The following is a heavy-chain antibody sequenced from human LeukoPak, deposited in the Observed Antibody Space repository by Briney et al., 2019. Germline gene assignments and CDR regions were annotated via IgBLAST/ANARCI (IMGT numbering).Heavy chain of an antibody. J-gene: IGHJ4*02. CDR1: GFTFSSYS. V-gene: IGHV3-21*01. CDR3: ARDPYSSSSFDY. Sequence: GGSLRLSCTASGFTFSSYSLNWVRQAPGKGLEWVSSVSTGSNYIYYADSVKGRFTISRDNDKNSLYLQMNSLRVEDTAVYYCARDPYSSSSFDYWGQGTLVTVSS. CDR2: VSTGSNYI. D-gene: IGHD6-6*01.